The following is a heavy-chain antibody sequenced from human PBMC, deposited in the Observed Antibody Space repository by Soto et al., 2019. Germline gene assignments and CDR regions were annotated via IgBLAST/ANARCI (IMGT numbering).Heavy chain of an antibody. CDR1: GVTVKNTY. Sequence: TGGSLTLSCAASGVTVKNTYMDWVRQSPGPGQELVSVIYDDGSTYYADTVKVRFTISRDSSKNTLYLQMISLTAEDTALFYSARDPSGNYYFDSWGQGILVTVSS. CDR3: ARDPSGNYYFDS. V-gene: IGHV3-53*01. J-gene: IGHJ4*02. D-gene: IGHD1-26*01. CDR2: IYDDGST.